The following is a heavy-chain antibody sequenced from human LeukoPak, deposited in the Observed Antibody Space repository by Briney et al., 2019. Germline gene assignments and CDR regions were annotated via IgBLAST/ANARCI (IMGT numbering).Heavy chain of an antibody. CDR1: GFTFTKHW. D-gene: IGHD3-16*01. Sequence: PGGCLRLSCAASGFTFTKHWMSWVRQPPGKGLEWVANINYDGSETRYVDSVKGRLTISRDNAKNSLYLQMDSLRVEDTAVYYCVRNGGSFDYWGQGTLVTVSS. CDR3: VRNGGSFDY. J-gene: IGHJ4*02. V-gene: IGHV3-7*01. CDR2: INYDGSET.